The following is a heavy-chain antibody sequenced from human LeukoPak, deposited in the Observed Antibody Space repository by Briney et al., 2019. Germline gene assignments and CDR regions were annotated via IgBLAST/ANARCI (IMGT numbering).Heavy chain of an antibody. CDR2: ITAGGGST. Sequence: GGSLRLSCAASGFTFSSYAMTWVRQAPGKGLEWVSGITAGGGSTYYADSVKGRFTISRDNSKNTLYLQMNSLRAEDTAVHYCAKLYSSGSTGLVWGQGTPVTVSS. CDR1: GFTFSSYA. J-gene: IGHJ4*02. D-gene: IGHD6-19*01. V-gene: IGHV3-23*01. CDR3: AKLYSSGSTGLV.